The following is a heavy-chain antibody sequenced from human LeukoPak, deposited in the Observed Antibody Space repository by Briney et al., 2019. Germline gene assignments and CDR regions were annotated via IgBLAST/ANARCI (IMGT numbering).Heavy chain of an antibody. CDR1: GRIFIRYA. Sequence: ASVKVSGKASGRIFIRYAISAVRQTPGQALAWMGGNIQLFGTANYAQKFQGRVTITTDESTSTAYMELSSRRSEDTAVYYCARGGYWGQGTLVTVSS. J-gene: IGHJ4*02. CDR2: NIQLFGTA. CDR3: ARGGY. V-gene: IGHV1-69*05.